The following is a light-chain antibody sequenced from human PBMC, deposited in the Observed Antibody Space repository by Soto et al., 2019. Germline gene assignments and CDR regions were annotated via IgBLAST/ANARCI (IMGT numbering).Light chain of an antibody. CDR3: CSYTTSNTRQIV. Sequence: QSVLTQPASVSGSPGQSITISCTGTSSDVGGYNDVSWYQQHPGKAPKFMIYDVSNRPSGVSNRFSGSKSGNTASLTISWLQAEDEADYYCCSYTTSNTRQIVFGTGTKVTVL. V-gene: IGLV2-14*01. CDR1: SSDVGGYND. CDR2: DVS. J-gene: IGLJ1*01.